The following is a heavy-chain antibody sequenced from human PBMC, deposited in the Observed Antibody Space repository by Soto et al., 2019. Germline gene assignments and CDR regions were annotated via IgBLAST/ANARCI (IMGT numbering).Heavy chain of an antibody. D-gene: IGHD6-13*01. CDR2: INAGNGNT. J-gene: IGHJ6*02. Sequence: QVQLVQSGAEVKKPGASVKVSCKASGYTFTSYAMHWVRKAPGQRLEWMGWINAGNGNTKYSQKFQGRVTITRDTSASTAYMELSSLRSEDTAVYYCASGAPHGIAAADYDYYGMDVWGQGTTVTVSS. CDR1: GYTFTSYA. V-gene: IGHV1-3*01. CDR3: ASGAPHGIAAADYDYYGMDV.